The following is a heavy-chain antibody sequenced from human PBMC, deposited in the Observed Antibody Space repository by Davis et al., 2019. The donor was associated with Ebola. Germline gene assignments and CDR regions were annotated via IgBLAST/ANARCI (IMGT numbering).Heavy chain of an antibody. D-gene: IGHD4-11*01. CDR3: AKRDDSNDYPYYFDC. V-gene: IGHV3-23*01. CDR1: GFTFNNYA. CDR2: IGGSDGST. Sequence: GESLKISCAASGFTFNNYAMSWVRQAPGKGLEWVSGIGGSDGSTYYADSVKGRFTISRDNSKNTMYLEMNSLRVEDTAMYYCAKRDDSNDYPYYFDCWGQGTLVTVSS. J-gene: IGHJ4*02.